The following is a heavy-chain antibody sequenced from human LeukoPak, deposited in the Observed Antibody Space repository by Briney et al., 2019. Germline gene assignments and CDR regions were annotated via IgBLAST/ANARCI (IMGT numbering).Heavy chain of an antibody. Sequence: GGSLRLSCAASGFTFSSYSMNWVRQAPGKGLEWVSSISSSSSYIYYADSVKGRFTISRDNAKNSLYLQMNSLRAEDTAVYYCASGSSSFRAFDIWGQGTMVTVSS. V-gene: IGHV3-21*01. CDR2: ISSSSSYI. CDR1: GFTFSSYS. CDR3: ASGSSSFRAFDI. D-gene: IGHD6-13*01. J-gene: IGHJ3*02.